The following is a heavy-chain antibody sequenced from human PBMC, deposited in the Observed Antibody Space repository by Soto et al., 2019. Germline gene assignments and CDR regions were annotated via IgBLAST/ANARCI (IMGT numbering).Heavy chain of an antibody. J-gene: IGHJ3*02. CDR3: VREIRRPISGHCPSIGCFAHDGFDI. V-gene: IGHV3-9*01. CDR1: GFTFQDYS. Sequence: EEQLVESGGDLVQPGRSLRLSCTASGFTFQDYSMHWVRQIPGKGLEWVSGISWNSAGIGYADSAQGRFTISRDNAKNSRHLQMTSLRADDTALYFCVREIRRPISGHCPSIGCFAHDGFDIWGQGTMVTVSS. D-gene: IGHD6-25*01. CDR2: ISWNSAGI.